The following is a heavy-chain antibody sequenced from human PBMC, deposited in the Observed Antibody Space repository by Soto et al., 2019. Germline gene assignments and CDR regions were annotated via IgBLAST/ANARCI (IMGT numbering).Heavy chain of an antibody. CDR2: IYHSGST. CDR1: GYSISSGYY. J-gene: IGHJ6*02. D-gene: IGHD2-2*01. V-gene: IGHV4-38-2*02. CDR3: ARDRIVVVPAAIYYYYYGMDV. Sequence: TSETLSLTCAVSGYSISSGYYWGWIRQPPGKGLEWIGSIYHSGSTYYNPSLKSRVTISVDTSKNQFSLKLSSVTAADTAVYYCARDRIVVVPAAIYYYYYGMDVWGQGTTVTVSS.